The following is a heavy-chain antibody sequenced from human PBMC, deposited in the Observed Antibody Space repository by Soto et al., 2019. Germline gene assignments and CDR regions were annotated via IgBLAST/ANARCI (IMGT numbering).Heavy chain of an antibody. J-gene: IGHJ6*02. CDR3: AKDSDPVSTSSGDV. V-gene: IGHV3-21*04. D-gene: IGHD6-25*01. CDR2: ISSSSRDI. CDR1: GFTFSTYT. Sequence: GGSLRLSCAASGFTFSTYTINWVRQAPGKGLEWVASISSSSRDIFYADSVKARFTISRDNAKSSVDLQMNSLRVGDTAVYYCAKDSDPVSTSSGDVWGQGTTVTVSS.